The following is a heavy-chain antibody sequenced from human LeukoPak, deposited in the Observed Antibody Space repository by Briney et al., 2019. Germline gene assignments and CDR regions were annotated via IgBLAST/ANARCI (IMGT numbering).Heavy chain of an antibody. J-gene: IGHJ4*02. CDR2: FTTYNGNT. V-gene: IGHV1-18*01. CDR3: PRIVIVAATEDPYYFNE. Sequence: ASVKVSCKASGYTFTSYGISWVLEAPGQGLEWMGWFTTYNGNTNYAQKLQGRVTMTTDTSTDTTYMELRSLRSDNRPLHYWPRIVIVAATEDPYYFNEGSQGSLVSVSS. CDR1: GYTFTSYG. D-gene: IGHD2-15*01.